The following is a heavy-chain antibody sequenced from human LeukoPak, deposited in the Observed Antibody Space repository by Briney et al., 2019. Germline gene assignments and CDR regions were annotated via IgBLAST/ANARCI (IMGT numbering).Heavy chain of an antibody. Sequence: PSETLSLTCTVSGGSTSSSSYYWGWIRQPPGKGLEWIGSIYYSGSTYYNPSLKSRVTISVDTSKNQFSLKLSSVTAADTAVYYCARRNSSGWYGGWFDPWGQGTLVTVSS. CDR2: IYYSGST. V-gene: IGHV4-39*01. CDR3: ARRNSSGWYGGWFDP. CDR1: GGSTSSSSYY. D-gene: IGHD6-19*01. J-gene: IGHJ5*02.